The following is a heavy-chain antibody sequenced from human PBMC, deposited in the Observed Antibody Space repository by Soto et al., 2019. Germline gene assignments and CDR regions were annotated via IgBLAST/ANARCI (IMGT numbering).Heavy chain of an antibody. D-gene: IGHD3-16*01. CDR2: IYPTGKT. CDR3: ARAPPGPAPRWGV. Sequence: SETLSLTCTVSNGSISSCGYSWSWIRQTPGKGLEWIGYIYPTGKTYYNPSLKNQATLSIDTSQNQFSLQLTSVTAADTALYYCARAPPGPAPRWGVWGHGTTVNVS. CDR1: NGSISSCGYS. J-gene: IGHJ6*02. V-gene: IGHV4-30-2*01.